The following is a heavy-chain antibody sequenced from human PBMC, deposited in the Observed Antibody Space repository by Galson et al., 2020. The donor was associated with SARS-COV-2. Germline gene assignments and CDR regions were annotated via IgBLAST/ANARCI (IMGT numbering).Heavy chain of an antibody. J-gene: IGHJ6*02. V-gene: IGHV4-34*01. Sequence: ETSETLSLTCAVYVGSFSGFSWSWVRRSPGKGLEWIGEINHSGSANYNPSLKSRVTISVETSKNQFSLKLTSVTAAETGVYFCARGRIGVVPAPILGLGPYYEYYAMDVWGQGTTITVSS. CDR2: INHSGSA. D-gene: IGHD2-2*01. CDR3: ARGRIGVVPAPILGLGPYYEYYAMDV. CDR1: VGSFSGFS.